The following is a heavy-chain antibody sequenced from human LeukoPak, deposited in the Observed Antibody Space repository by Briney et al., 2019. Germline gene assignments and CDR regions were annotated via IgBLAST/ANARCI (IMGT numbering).Heavy chain of an antibody. CDR1: GYTFTSYG. V-gene: IGHV1-18*01. J-gene: IGHJ5*02. D-gene: IGHD6-6*01. CDR3: ARGSEYSSSSYWFDP. CDR2: ISAYNGNT. Sequence: GASVTVSCKASGYTFTSYGISWVRQAPGQGLEWMGWISAYNGNTNYAQKLQGRVTMTTDTSTSTAYMELSSLRSEDTAVYYCARGSEYSSSSYWFDPWGQGTLVTVSS.